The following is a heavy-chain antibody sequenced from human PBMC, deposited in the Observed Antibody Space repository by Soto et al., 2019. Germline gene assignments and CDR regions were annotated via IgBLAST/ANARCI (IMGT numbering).Heavy chain of an antibody. Sequence: QVQLVQSGAEVKKSGSSVKVSCKASGGTFSSYAISWVRQAPGQGLEWMGGIIPIFGTANYAQKFQGRVTITADESTSTAYMELSSLRSEDTAVYYCARDVVVVPAAIPYYGMDVWGQGTTVTVSS. D-gene: IGHD2-2*02. CDR1: GGTFSSYA. J-gene: IGHJ6*02. V-gene: IGHV1-69*01. CDR2: IIPIFGTA. CDR3: ARDVVVVPAAIPYYGMDV.